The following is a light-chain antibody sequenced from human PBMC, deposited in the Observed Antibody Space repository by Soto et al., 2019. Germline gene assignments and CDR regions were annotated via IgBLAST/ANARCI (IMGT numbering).Light chain of an antibody. V-gene: IGKV3-15*01. Sequence: EIVMTQSPATLSVSPGERATLSCRASQSVSSNLAWYQQKPGQAPRLLIYGASTRATGIPARFSGSGSGTEFTRPSSSRQSEDFAVYYCQKYNNWPLTFGGGTKVEIK. CDR1: QSVSSN. CDR2: GAS. CDR3: QKYNNWPLT. J-gene: IGKJ4*01.